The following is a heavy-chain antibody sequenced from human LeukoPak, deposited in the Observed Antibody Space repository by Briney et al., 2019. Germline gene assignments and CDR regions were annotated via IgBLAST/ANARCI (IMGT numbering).Heavy chain of an antibody. D-gene: IGHD5-12*01. Sequence: PGGSLRLSCAASGFAFSSYAMSWVRQAPGKGLEWVSAISGSGGSTYYADSVKGRFAISRDNSKNTLYLQMNSLRAEDTAVYYCAKKRMATIGWDFDYWGQGTLVTVSS. CDR3: AKKRMATIGWDFDY. CDR2: ISGSGGST. CDR1: GFAFSSYA. V-gene: IGHV3-23*01. J-gene: IGHJ4*02.